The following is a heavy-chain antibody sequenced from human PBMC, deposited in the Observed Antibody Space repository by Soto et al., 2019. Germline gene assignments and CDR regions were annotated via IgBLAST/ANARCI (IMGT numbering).Heavy chain of an antibody. J-gene: IGHJ4*02. Sequence: PSETLSLTCTVSGGSISSGGYYWSWIRQHPGKGLEWIGYIYYSGSTYYNPSLKSRVTISVDTSKNQFSLKLSSVTAADTAVYYCVSALAARLRFDYWGQGTLVTVSS. V-gene: IGHV4-31*03. D-gene: IGHD6-6*01. CDR1: GGSISSGGYY. CDR2: IYYSGST. CDR3: VSALAARLRFDY.